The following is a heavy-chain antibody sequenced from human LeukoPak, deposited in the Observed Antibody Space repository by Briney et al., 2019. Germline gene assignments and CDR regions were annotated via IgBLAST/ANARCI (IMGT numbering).Heavy chain of an antibody. Sequence: ASVKVSCTASGYTFTGYYMHWVRQAPGQGLEWMGWINPNSGGTNYAQKFQGRVTMTRDTSISTAYMELSRLRSDDTAVYYCARVARVTMVRGVWFDPWGQGTLVTVSS. CDR3: ARVARVTMVRGVWFDP. V-gene: IGHV1-2*02. D-gene: IGHD3-10*01. CDR1: GYTFTGYY. J-gene: IGHJ5*02. CDR2: INPNSGGT.